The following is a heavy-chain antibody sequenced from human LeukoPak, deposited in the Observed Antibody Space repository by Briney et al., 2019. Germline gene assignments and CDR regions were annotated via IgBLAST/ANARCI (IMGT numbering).Heavy chain of an antibody. J-gene: IGHJ5*02. CDR1: GGSISRSTFY. V-gene: IGHV4-39*01. CDR3: ARHFPYCYDSSGYPHSFDP. Sequence: SETLSLTCTVSGGSISRSTFYWGWVRQPPEKGLEWIGSIYYTGSTYYHPSLKTRITISVDTSKNQFSLKLSSMTAADTAVYYCARHFPYCYDSSGYPHSFDPWVQGTLVTVSS. D-gene: IGHD3-22*01. CDR2: IYYTGST.